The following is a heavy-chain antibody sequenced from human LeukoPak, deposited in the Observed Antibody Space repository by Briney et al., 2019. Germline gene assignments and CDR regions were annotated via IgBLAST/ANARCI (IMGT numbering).Heavy chain of an antibody. CDR1: GFTFDDYA. D-gene: IGHD3-10*01. J-gene: IGHJ4*02. CDR3: AKDIGSYYYGSGSYPDY. V-gene: IGHV3-43*02. CDR2: ISGDGGST. Sequence: PGGSLRLSCAASGFTFDDYAMPWVRQAPGKGLEWVSLISGDGGSTYYADSVKGRFTISRDDSKNSLYLQMNSLRTEDTALYYCAKDIGSYYYGSGSYPDYWGQGTLVTVSP.